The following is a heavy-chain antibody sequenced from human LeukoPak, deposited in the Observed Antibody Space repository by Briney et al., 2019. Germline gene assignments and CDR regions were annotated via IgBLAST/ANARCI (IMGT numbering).Heavy chain of an antibody. D-gene: IGHD2-15*01. V-gene: IGHV4-34*04. CDR1: GGSLSGYY. J-gene: IGHJ4*02. CDR3: ARVRLDIVVVVAATYFDY. Sequence: SETLSLTCAVYGGSLSGYYWSWIRQPPGKGLEWIGEINHSGSTNHNPSLKRRATIPVETSKKQSSLKLTSVTAADTVVYYCARVRLDIVVVVAATYFDYWGQGTLVTVSS. CDR2: INHSGST.